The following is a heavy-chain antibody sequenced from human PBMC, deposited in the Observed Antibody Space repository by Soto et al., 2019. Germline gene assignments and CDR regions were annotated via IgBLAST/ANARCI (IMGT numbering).Heavy chain of an antibody. V-gene: IGHV4-34*01. D-gene: IGHD6-6*01. CDR1: GGSFSGYY. CDR2: INHSGST. Sequence: QVQLQQWGAGLLKPSETLSLTCAVYGGSFSGYYWSWIRQPPGKGLEWIGEINHSGSTNYNPSLKSRATISVDTSKNQFSLQLSSVTAADTAVYYCARGPSFNRGYGYSSSRYYYYYYTDVWGKGTTVTVSS. J-gene: IGHJ6*03. CDR3: ARGPSFNRGYGYSSSRYYYYYYTDV.